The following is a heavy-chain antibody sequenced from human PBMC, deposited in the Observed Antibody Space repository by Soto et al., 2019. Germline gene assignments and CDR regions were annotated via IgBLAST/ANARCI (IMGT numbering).Heavy chain of an antibody. CDR1: GFTFSSYA. D-gene: IGHD3-3*01. CDR2: ISGSGGST. CDR3: AKDETTAAYYDFWSGYSDY. J-gene: IGHJ4*02. V-gene: IGHV3-23*01. Sequence: EVQLLESGGGLVQPGGSLRLSCAASGFTFSSYAMSWVRQAPGKGLEWVLAISGSGGSTYYADSVKGRFTISRDNSKNTLYLQMNSLRAEDTAVYYCAKDETTAAYYDFWSGYSDYWGQGTLVTVSS.